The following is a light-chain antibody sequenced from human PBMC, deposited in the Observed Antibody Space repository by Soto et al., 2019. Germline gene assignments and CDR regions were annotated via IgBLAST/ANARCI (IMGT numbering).Light chain of an antibody. Sequence: IRMTQSPSSFSASTGDRVTITCRASQGISSHLAWYQQKPGKVPKLLIYAASTLQSGVPSRFSGSGSGTDFTLTISSLQPEDVATYYCQKYNSAPPLTFGGGTKVEIK. J-gene: IGKJ4*01. CDR1: QGISSH. CDR3: QKYNSAPPLT. CDR2: AAS. V-gene: IGKV1-27*01.